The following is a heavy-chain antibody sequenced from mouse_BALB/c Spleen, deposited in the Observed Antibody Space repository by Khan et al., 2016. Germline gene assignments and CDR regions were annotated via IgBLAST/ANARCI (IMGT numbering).Heavy chain of an antibody. CDR1: VYSITSGYY. CDR2: ISYDGSN. J-gene: IGHJ2*01. Sequence: EVQLQESGPGLVKPSQSLSLTCSVTVYSITSGYYWNWIRQFPGNKLEWMGYISYDGSNNYNPSLKNRFSITRDTSRNQFFLKLNSVTTEDTATYYGARWDVGSRRYYFDYWGQGTTLTVSS. CDR3: ARWDVGSRRYYFDY. D-gene: IGHD1-1*01. V-gene: IGHV3-6*02.